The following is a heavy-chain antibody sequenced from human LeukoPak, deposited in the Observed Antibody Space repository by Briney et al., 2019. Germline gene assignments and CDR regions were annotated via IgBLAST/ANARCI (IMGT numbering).Heavy chain of an antibody. Sequence: PSETLSLTCTVSGGSISSSSYYWGWIRQPPGKGLEWIGSIYYSGSTYYNPSLKSRVTISVDTSKNQFSLKLSSVTAADTAVYYCARDEAIFGVVTLNWFDPWGQGTLVTVSS. CDR3: ARDEAIFGVVTLNWFDP. CDR2: IYYSGST. V-gene: IGHV4-39*07. D-gene: IGHD3-3*01. CDR1: GGSISSSSYY. J-gene: IGHJ5*02.